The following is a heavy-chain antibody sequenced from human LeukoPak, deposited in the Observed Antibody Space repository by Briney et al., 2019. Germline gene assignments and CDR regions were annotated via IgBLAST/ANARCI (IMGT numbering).Heavy chain of an antibody. CDR3: ARGPDFWSGYSIDY. CDR2: SNSDGSST. CDR1: GFTFSSYW. Sequence: GGSLRLSCAASGFTFSSYWMHWVRQAPGKGLVWVSRSNSDGSSTSYADSVKGRFTISRDNAKNTLYLQMNSLRAEDTAVYYCARGPDFWSGYSIDYWGQGTLVTVSS. J-gene: IGHJ4*02. V-gene: IGHV3-74*01. D-gene: IGHD3-3*01.